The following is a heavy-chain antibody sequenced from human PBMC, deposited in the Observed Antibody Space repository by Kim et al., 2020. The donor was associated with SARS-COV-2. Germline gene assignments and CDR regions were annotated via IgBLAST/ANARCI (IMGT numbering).Heavy chain of an antibody. D-gene: IGHD4-4*01. CDR2: INTNTGNP. CDR1: GYTFTSYA. V-gene: IGHV7-4-1*02. Sequence: ASVKVSCKASGYTFTSYAMNWVRQAPGQGLEWMGWINTNTGNPTYAQGFTGRFVFSLDTSVSTAYLQISSLKAEDTAVYYCARAFYSNLPNWFDPWGQGTLVTVSS. CDR3: ARAFYSNLPNWFDP. J-gene: IGHJ5*02.